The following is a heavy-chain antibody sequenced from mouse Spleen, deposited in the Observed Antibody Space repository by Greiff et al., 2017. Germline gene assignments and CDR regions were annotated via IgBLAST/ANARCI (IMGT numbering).Heavy chain of an antibody. D-gene: IGHD2-1*01. CDR3: TRLVNAMDY. J-gene: IGHJ4*01. CDR1: GYTFTDYE. V-gene: IGHV1-15*01. CDR2: IDPETGGT. Sequence: VKLMESGAELVRPGASVTLSCKASGYTFTDYEMHWVKQTPVHGLEWIGAIDPETGGTAYNQKFKGKAILTADKSSSTAYMELRSLTSEDSAVYYCTRLVNAMDYWGQGTSVTVSS.